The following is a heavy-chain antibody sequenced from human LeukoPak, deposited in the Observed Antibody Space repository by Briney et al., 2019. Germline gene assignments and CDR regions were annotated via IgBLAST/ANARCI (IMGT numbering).Heavy chain of an antibody. D-gene: IGHD3-9*01. J-gene: IGHJ4*02. CDR3: ARYYDILTGPAGY. Sequence: PGRSLRLSCAASGFTFSDNYMSWIRQAPGKGLEWVSYISSSGSTIYYADSVKGRFTISRDSAKNSLYLQMNSLRAEDTAVYYCARYYDILTGPAGYWGQGTLVTVSS. CDR1: GFTFSDNY. V-gene: IGHV3-11*01. CDR2: ISSSGSTI.